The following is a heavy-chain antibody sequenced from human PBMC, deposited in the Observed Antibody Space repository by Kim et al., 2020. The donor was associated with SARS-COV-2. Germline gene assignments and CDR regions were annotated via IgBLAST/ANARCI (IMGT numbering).Heavy chain of an antibody. CDR2: ISSSSSYI. D-gene: IGHD3-22*01. CDR1: GFTFSSYS. J-gene: IGHJ4*02. V-gene: IGHV3-21*01. Sequence: GGSLRLSCAASGFTFSSYSMNWVRQAPGKGLEWVSSISSSSSYIYYADSVKGRFTISRDNAKNSLYLQMNSLRAEDTAVYYCARDGRYYYDSSGYYLIDYWGQGTLVTVSS. CDR3: ARDGRYYYDSSGYYLIDY.